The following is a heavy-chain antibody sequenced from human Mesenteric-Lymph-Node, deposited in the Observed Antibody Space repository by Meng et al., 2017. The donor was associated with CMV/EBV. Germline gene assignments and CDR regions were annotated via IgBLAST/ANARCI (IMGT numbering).Heavy chain of an antibody. CDR2: ISYDGSNT. CDR1: GFLFRTYA. D-gene: IGHD3-3*01. CDR3: ARDRGFGVVIIDYNWFDP. Sequence: GESLKISCAVSGFLFRTYAMHWVRQAPGKGPEWVAVISYDGSNTYYADSVRSRFTISRDNSKNTLYLQMNSLRVEDTALYYCARDRGFGVVIIDYNWFDPWGQGTLVTVSS. J-gene: IGHJ5*02. V-gene: IGHV3-30-3*01.